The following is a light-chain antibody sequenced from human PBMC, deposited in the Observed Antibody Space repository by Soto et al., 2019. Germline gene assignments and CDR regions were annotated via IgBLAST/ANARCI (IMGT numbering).Light chain of an antibody. CDR3: QQSYIIPYT. J-gene: IGKJ2*01. Sequence: DIQMTQSPSSLSASVGDRVTITCRASESIANYLNWYQQKPGKAPNLLIYAASTLQTGVPSRFSGSGSGTDFTLTISSLQTEYFATYFCQQSYIIPYTFGQGTKLDI. V-gene: IGKV1-39*01. CDR2: AAS. CDR1: ESIANY.